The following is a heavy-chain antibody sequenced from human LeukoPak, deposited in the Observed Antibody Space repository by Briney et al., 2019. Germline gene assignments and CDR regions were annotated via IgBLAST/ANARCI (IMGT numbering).Heavy chain of an antibody. V-gene: IGHV4-59*01. J-gene: IGHJ4*02. CDR2: IYYSGST. CDR1: GGSISSYY. CDR3: ARLDSSGYGYFDS. D-gene: IGHD3-22*01. Sequence: SETLSLTCTVSGGSISSYYWNWIRQPPGKGLEWIGYIYYSGSTNYNPSLKSRVTISVDTSKNQFSLRLSSVTAADTAVYYCARLDSSGYGYFDSWGQGTLVTVSS.